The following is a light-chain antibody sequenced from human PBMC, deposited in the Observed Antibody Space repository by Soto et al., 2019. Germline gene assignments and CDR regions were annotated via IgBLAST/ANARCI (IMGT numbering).Light chain of an antibody. Sequence: QSALTQPASVSGSPGQSITISCTGTSSDFGTYNYVSWYHQHPGKVPKLMIYEVSNRPSGVSSRFSGSKSGNTASLTISGLQAEDEADYYCSSYTTSNTVIFGGGTKLTVL. CDR1: SSDFGTYNY. CDR2: EVS. J-gene: IGLJ2*01. CDR3: SSYTTSNTVI. V-gene: IGLV2-14*01.